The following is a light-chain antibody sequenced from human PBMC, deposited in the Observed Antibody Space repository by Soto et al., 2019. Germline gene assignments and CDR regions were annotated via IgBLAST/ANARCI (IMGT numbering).Light chain of an antibody. J-gene: IGKJ4*01. CDR3: QQYGSSHALA. V-gene: IGKV1-39*02. CDR1: QNIRDS. Sequence: IHLSLSPSYLAASVGDRITITCRASQNIRDSLNWYQHQPAMAPHLMIFAASNLHSGVPSRFSGSGSGTDLTLPISSLQHEDFAVYYCQQYGSSHALAFGGGTKVDIK. CDR2: AAS.